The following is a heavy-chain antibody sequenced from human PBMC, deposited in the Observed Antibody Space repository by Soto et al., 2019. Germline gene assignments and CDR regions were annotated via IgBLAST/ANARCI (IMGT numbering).Heavy chain of an antibody. V-gene: IGHV3-33*01. CDR2: IWTDGSYE. D-gene: IGHD3-22*01. Sequence: QVQLVESGGGVAQPGGSLRLSCAASGFTFSRYGMHWVRQAPGKGLGGVAVIWTDGSYEYYADSVMGRFTISRDNSKNTLYLQMNSLRAEDTAVYYCARAGHDSSGYYYGGLDYWGPGTLVTVSS. CDR3: ARAGHDSSGYYYGGLDY. J-gene: IGHJ4*02. CDR1: GFTFSRYG.